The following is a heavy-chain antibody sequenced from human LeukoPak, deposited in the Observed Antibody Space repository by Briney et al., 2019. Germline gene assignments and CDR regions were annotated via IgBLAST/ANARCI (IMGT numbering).Heavy chain of an antibody. CDR1: GFTFSSYA. CDR2: ISGSGGST. J-gene: IGHJ4*02. D-gene: IGHD3-10*01. V-gene: IGHV3-23*01. CDR3: AKARGSGSSSPGSY. Sequence: GGSLRLSCAASGFTFSSYAMSWVRQAPGKGLEWVSAISGSGGSTYYADSVKGRFTISRDNSKNTLYLQMNSLRAEDTAVYYCAKARGSGSSSPGSYWGQGTLVTVSS.